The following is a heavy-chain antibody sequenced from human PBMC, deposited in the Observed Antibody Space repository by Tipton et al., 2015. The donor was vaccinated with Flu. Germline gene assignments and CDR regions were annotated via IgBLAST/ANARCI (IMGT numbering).Heavy chain of an antibody. CDR1: GLTVRDNY. D-gene: IGHD2-15*01. CDR2: IYSGDDT. V-gene: IGHV3-53*01. J-gene: IGHJ4*02. CDR3: ARDTGGYCSGSSCLPRFDY. Sequence: SLRLSCVASGLTVRDNYMTWVRQAPGKGLEWISVIYSGDDTQYADSVKGRFTISRDNSKNTVYLQMNSLRVEDTAVYYCARDTGGYCSGSSCLPRFDYWGQGTLVTVSS.